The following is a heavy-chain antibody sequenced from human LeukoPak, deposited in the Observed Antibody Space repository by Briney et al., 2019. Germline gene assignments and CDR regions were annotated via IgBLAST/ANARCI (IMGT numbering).Heavy chain of an antibody. J-gene: IGHJ4*02. Sequence: GGSLRLSCAASGFTFSNYWMHWVRQAPGKGLVWVSRIYNGGSSTSYADSVKGRFTISRDNAKSTLYLQMNSLRAEDTAVYYCARDPYSGSYYPLTDYWGQGTLVTVSS. CDR2: IYNGGSST. CDR1: GFTFSNYW. V-gene: IGHV3-74*01. D-gene: IGHD1-26*01. CDR3: ARDPYSGSYYPLTDY.